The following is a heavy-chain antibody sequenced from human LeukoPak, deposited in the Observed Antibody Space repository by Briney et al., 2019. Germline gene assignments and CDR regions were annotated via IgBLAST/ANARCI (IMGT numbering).Heavy chain of an antibody. V-gene: IGHV4-31*03. D-gene: IGHD3-22*01. Sequence: SETLSLTCTVSGASFNSDDQYWNWIRQSPGKGLEWIGSIHPSGMLYNNPSLESRVTMSRDPSKNQFSQNLNSVTAADTAVYFCSRGLDSRKLGYWGQGILVTVSS. J-gene: IGHJ4*02. CDR3: SRGLDSRKLGY. CDR1: GASFNSDDQY. CDR2: IHPSGML.